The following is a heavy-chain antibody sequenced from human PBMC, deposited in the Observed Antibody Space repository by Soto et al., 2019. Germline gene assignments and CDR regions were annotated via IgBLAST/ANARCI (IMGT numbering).Heavy chain of an antibody. CDR1: GFTFSSNA. CDR2: VSGDGYAS. J-gene: IGHJ4*03. Sequence: EVRLLESGGGLVQPGGSLRLSCAGSGFTFSSNAMSWVRQAPGKGLEWVSSVSGDGYASDYADSVKGRFTVSSHNSKNTLYLQMNSLRAEDTAVYYCAKRHYYGSGSFALATWGQGTLVTVSS. CDR3: AKRHYYGSGSFALAT. V-gene: IGHV3-23*01. D-gene: IGHD3-10*01.